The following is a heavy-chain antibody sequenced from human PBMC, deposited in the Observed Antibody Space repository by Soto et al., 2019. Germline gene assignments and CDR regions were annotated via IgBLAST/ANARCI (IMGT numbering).Heavy chain of an antibody. CDR2: IQKKADGGAT. V-gene: IGHV3-15*01. Sequence: EVQLVESGGGLVKDGGSLRLSCAVSGITFSNAWMAWVRQAPGKGLEWVGRIQKKADGGATEYAASVKGRLSISRDDSKNTLYLQMDCLKTEDSAVYYCTIMGLGTFQYWGQGTLLTVSS. CDR1: GITFSNAW. CDR3: TIMGLGTFQY. D-gene: IGHD1-26*01. J-gene: IGHJ4*02.